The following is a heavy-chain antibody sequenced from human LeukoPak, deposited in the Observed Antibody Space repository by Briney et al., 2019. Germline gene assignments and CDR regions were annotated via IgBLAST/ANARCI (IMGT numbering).Heavy chain of an antibody. J-gene: IGHJ4*02. D-gene: IGHD2-15*01. CDR3: ARETVVVAAFDY. CDR2: INPSGGST. V-gene: IGHV1-46*01. Sequence: ASVKVSCKASGYTFTSYYMHWVRQAPGQGLEWMGIINPSGGSTSYAQKFQGRVTMTRDTSTSTVYMELSSLRSEDTAVCYCARETVVVAAFDYWGQGTLVTVSS. CDR1: GYTFTSYY.